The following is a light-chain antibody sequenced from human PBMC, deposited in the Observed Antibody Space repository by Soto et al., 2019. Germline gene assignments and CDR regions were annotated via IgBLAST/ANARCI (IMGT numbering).Light chain of an antibody. J-gene: IGKJ1*01. Sequence: EIVFTQCPGPLSLSPVERVTLSCTASQSVNSSYLAWYQHKPGQAPRLLIYGASTRATGIPARFSGSGSGTEFTLTISSLQSEDFAVYYCQQYNNWPRTFGQGTKVDIK. CDR2: GAS. CDR3: QQYNNWPRT. CDR1: QSVNSSY. V-gene: IGKV3-15*01.